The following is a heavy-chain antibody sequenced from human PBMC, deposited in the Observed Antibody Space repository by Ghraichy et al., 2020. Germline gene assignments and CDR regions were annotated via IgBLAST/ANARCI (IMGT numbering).Heavy chain of an antibody. CDR2: ISYDGSNK. Sequence: GGSLRLSCAASGFTFSSYVMHWVRQAPGKGLEWVAVISYDGSNKYYRDSVKGRFTISRDISKNTLYLQMNSLRADDTAVYYCARGSSRAVYSSVWLPRDYGGQGTLVTVSS. CDR1: GFTFSSYV. J-gene: IGHJ4*02. CDR3: ARGSSRAVYSSVWLPRDY. V-gene: IGHV3-30-3*01. D-gene: IGHD6-19*01.